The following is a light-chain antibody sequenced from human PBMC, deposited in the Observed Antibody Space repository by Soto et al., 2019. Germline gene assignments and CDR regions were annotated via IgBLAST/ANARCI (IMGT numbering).Light chain of an antibody. CDR1: FNDVGGYNY. Sequence: QSVLTQPPSASGSPGQSVTISRTGTFNDVGGYNYVSWYQQHPGKAPKVIIYEVYKRPSGVPDRFSGSKSGKTASLTVSGLQADDEADYYCSSYVGNNNLVFGGGTKLTVL. CDR3: SSYVGNNNLV. J-gene: IGLJ3*02. CDR2: EVY. V-gene: IGLV2-8*01.